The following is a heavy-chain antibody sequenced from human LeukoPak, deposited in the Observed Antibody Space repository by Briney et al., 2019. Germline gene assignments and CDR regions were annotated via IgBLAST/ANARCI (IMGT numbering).Heavy chain of an antibody. CDR3: AGIPVFGVVLHQEPV. CDR1: GVTFNDYA. D-gene: IGHD3-3*01. V-gene: IGHV1-69*10. Sequence: SVKVSCKASGVTFNDYALNWVRQAPGQGLEWVGVFIPILGTANSTQKFQDRVTITADISTNTAYMELSSLRSEDTAVYFCAGIPVFGVVLHQEPVWGKGTTVTVSS. J-gene: IGHJ6*04. CDR2: FIPILGTA.